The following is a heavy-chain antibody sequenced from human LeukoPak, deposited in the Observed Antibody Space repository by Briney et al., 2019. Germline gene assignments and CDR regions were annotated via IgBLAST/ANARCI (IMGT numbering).Heavy chain of an antibody. CDR3: ARTDGGYSYGFDAFDI. J-gene: IGHJ3*02. Sequence: SETLSLTCTVSGGSISSSSYYWGWIRQPPGKGLEWIGSIYYSGSTYYNPSLKSRVTISVDTSKNQFSLKLSSATAADTAVYYCARTDGGYSYGFDAFDIWGQGTMVTVSS. CDR2: IYYSGST. V-gene: IGHV4-39*01. CDR1: GGSISSSSYY. D-gene: IGHD5-18*01.